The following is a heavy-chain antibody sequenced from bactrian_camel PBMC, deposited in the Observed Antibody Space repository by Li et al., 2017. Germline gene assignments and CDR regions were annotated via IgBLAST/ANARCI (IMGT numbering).Heavy chain of an antibody. Sequence: QLVASGGGLVQPGGSLRLSCAASGFTFSSYWMYWVRQAPGKGLEWVSVIDNGRGVTSDANSVKGRFTTSRDNSRNTVYLQQNSLGHEDTAMYYCVAAGSPRNSLAQNYLGQGTQVTVS. CDR2: IDNGRGVT. CDR1: GFTFSSYW. J-gene: IGHJ4*01. CDR3: VAAGSPRNSLAQNY. V-gene: IGHV3S25*01. D-gene: IGHD1*01.